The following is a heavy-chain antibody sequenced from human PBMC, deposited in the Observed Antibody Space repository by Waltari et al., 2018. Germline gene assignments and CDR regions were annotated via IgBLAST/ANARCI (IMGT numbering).Heavy chain of an antibody. CDR1: GGSISSYY. D-gene: IGHD6-19*01. CDR3: ARGGEQWLAQYYFDY. CDR2: IYYSGST. J-gene: IGHJ4*02. V-gene: IGHV4-59*01. Sequence: QVQLQESGPGLVKPSETLSLTCTVSGGSISSYYWSWIRQPPGKGLEWIGYIYYSGSTNYNPSLKSRVTISVDTSKNQCSLKLSSVTAADTAVYYCARGGEQWLAQYYFDYWGQGTLVTVSS.